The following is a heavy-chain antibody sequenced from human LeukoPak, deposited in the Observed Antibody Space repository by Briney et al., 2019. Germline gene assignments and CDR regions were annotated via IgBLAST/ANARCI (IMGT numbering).Heavy chain of an antibody. J-gene: IGHJ3*02. D-gene: IGHD2-2*01. Sequence: SETLSLTCTVSGGSISSYYWSWIRQPPGKGLEWIGYIYYSGSTNYNPSLKSRVTISVDTSKNQFSLKLSSVTAADTAVYYCAREYCSSTSCVDVFDIWGQGTMVTVSS. CDR1: GGSISSYY. CDR3: AREYCSSTSCVDVFDI. CDR2: IYYSGST. V-gene: IGHV4-59*01.